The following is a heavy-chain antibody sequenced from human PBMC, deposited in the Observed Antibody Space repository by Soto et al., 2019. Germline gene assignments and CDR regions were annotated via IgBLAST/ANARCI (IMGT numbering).Heavy chain of an antibody. V-gene: IGHV5-10-1*01. CDR2: IDPSDSYT. Sequence: GESLKISCKGSGSSFTSYWISWVRQMPGKGLEWMGRIDPSDSYTNYSPSFQGHVTISADKSISTAYLQWSSLKASDTAMYYCARASIAAAPTGYWGQGTLVTVSS. D-gene: IGHD6-13*01. J-gene: IGHJ4*02. CDR3: ARASIAAAPTGY. CDR1: GSSFTSYW.